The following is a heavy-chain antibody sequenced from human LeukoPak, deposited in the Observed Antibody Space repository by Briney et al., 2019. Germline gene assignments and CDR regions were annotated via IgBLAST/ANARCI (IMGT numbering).Heavy chain of an antibody. V-gene: IGHV1-2*02. CDR2: INPNSGST. CDR1: AYTFNDYF. CDR3: ARAVDTDFAFDI. J-gene: IGHJ3*02. D-gene: IGHD5-18*01. Sequence: SVKVSCKTSAYTFNDYFMHLVRQAPGQVLEWMGWINPNSGSTKHTQRVQGGVTMAREPSISTAYMEVSRLRSGVSAVYYCARAVDTDFAFDIWGQGTMVTVSS.